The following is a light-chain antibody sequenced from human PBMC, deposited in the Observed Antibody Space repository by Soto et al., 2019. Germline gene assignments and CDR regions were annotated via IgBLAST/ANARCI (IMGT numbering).Light chain of an antibody. V-gene: IGLV2-14*01. CDR2: DVS. Sequence: QSALTQPASVSGSPGQSITISCTGTSSDVGGYKYVSWYQQHSGKAPKLMIYDVSNRPSGVSNRFSGSKSGNAASLTISGLQAEDEADYYCSSYTSTSTLYVFGTGTKLTVL. J-gene: IGLJ1*01. CDR1: SSDVGGYKY. CDR3: SSYTSTSTLYV.